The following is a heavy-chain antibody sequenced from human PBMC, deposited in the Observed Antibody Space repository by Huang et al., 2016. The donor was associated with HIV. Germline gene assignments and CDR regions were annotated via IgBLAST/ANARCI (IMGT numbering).Heavy chain of an antibody. CDR1: GYTFFTYS. Sequence: QVQLVQSGPEMKKPGASVNVSCKASGYTFFTYSISWVRQAPGQGLEWMGWVITYNGNTNYAQKCQGRLTLTTDVSTSSAYMELKNLRSDDTAVYYCARFRGPQVTLNWLDPWGQGTLVTVSS. D-gene: IGHD3-10*01. J-gene: IGHJ5*02. CDR3: ARFRGPQVTLNWLDP. V-gene: IGHV1-18*01. CDR2: VITYNGNT.